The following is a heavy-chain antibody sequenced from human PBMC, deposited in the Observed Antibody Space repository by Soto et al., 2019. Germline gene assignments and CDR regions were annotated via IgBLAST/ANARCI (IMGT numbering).Heavy chain of an antibody. Sequence: PSETLSLTCAVSGGTITSGGYSWSWIRQPPGKGLEWIGYIYHSGGTYYSPSLKSRVTLSIDRTKKQFSLKLTSVTAADTAVYFCARTMTTSGWFDPWGQGTLVTVSS. CDR2: IYHSGGT. D-gene: IGHD4-17*01. V-gene: IGHV4-30-2*01. CDR1: GGTITSGGYS. J-gene: IGHJ5*02. CDR3: ARTMTTSGWFDP.